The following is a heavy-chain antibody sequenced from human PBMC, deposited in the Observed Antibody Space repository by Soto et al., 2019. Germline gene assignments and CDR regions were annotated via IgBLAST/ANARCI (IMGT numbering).Heavy chain of an antibody. D-gene: IGHD3-10*01. V-gene: IGHV4-30-4*01. CDR1: CGSISSGDYY. Sequence: ASETLSLTCTVSCGSISSGDYYWSWIRQPPGKGLEWIGYIYYSGSTYYNPSLKSRVTISVDTSKNQFSLKLNSVTAADTAVYYCASMGHYFDYWGQGTRGTVSP. CDR2: IYYSGST. CDR3: ASMGHYFDY. J-gene: IGHJ4*02.